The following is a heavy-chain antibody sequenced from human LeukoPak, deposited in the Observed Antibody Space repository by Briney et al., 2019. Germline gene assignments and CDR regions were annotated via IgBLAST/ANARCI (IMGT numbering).Heavy chain of an antibody. CDR1: GFTFDDYG. D-gene: IGHD5-18*01. J-gene: IGHJ4*02. Sequence: GSLRLSCAASGFTFDDYGMSWIRQPAGKGLEWIGRIYTSGSTNYNPSLKSRVTISVDTSKNQFSLKLSSVTAADTAVYYCATVDTAMASVGYWGQGTLVTVSS. V-gene: IGHV4-4*07. CDR3: ATVDTAMASVGY. CDR2: IYTSGST.